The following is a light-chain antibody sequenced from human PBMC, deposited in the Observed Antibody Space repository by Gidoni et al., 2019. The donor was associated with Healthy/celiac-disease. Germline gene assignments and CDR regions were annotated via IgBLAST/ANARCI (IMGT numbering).Light chain of an antibody. J-gene: IGLJ1*01. Sequence: SSELTQPPSVSVSPGQTANITCSGDKLGDKYACWYQQKPGQSPVLVIYQDSKRPSGIPERFSGSNSGNTATLTISGTQAMDEADYYCQAWDSSTGGVFGTGTKVTVL. CDR1: KLGDKY. V-gene: IGLV3-1*01. CDR2: QDS. CDR3: QAWDSSTGGV.